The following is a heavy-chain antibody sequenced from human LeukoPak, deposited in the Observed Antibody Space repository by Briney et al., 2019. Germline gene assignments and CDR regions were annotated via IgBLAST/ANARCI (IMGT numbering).Heavy chain of an antibody. CDR2: ISDDGSNK. D-gene: IGHD6-13*01. J-gene: IGHJ4*02. V-gene: IGHV3-30*18. CDR3: AKDRGYSSSWYVFGY. CDR1: GFTFSSYG. Sequence: GGALRLSCAASGFTFSSYGMHWVRQAPGKGLEWVAVISDDGSNKYYGDSVKGRFTISRDNSKNTLYLQMNSLRAEDTAVYYCAKDRGYSSSWYVFGYWGQGTLVTVSS.